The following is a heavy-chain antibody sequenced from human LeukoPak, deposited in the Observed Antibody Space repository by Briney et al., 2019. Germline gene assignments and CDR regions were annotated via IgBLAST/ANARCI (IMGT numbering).Heavy chain of an antibody. CDR3: TRDVWGDRDNYFDC. V-gene: IGHV3-74*01. Sequence: QPGGSLRLSCAASGFTFNKYGMHWVRQAPGKGLVWVSRINSNGRSTSYADSVKGRFTISRDNAKNTLYLEMNNLRAEDTAVYYCTRDVWGDRDNYFDCWGQGTLVTVSS. D-gene: IGHD2-8*01. CDR1: GFTFNKYG. CDR2: INSNGRST. J-gene: IGHJ4*02.